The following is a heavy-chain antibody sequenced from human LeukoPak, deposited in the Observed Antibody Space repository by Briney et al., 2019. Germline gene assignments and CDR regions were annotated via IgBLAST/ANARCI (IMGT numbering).Heavy chain of an antibody. CDR2: IYNDGSGI. J-gene: IGHJ4*02. D-gene: IGHD4-23*01. Sequence: PGGSLRLSCVASGFTFSNYWMHWVRQAPGKGLVWVSRIYNDGSGISYADSVKGRFTISRDNAKNTLYLQMNSLRAEDTAVYYCARDIDYAGSYWGQGTLVAVSS. CDR3: ARDIDYAGSY. V-gene: IGHV3-74*01. CDR1: GFTFSNYW.